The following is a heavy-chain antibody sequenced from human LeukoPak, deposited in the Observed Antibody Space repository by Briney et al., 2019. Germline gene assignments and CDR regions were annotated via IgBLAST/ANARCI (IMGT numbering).Heavy chain of an antibody. D-gene: IGHD3-22*01. J-gene: IGHJ4*02. CDR3: ARESRYYDSSGYYLDY. Sequence: PGGSLRLSCAASGFTFSAHSMNWVRQAPGKGLEWVSSISSGSRYIYYADSVKGRFTISRHNSKNTLYLQMNSLRAEDTAVYYCARESRYYDSSGYYLDYWGQGTLVTVSS. CDR2: ISSGSRYI. V-gene: IGHV3-21*04. CDR1: GFTFSAHS.